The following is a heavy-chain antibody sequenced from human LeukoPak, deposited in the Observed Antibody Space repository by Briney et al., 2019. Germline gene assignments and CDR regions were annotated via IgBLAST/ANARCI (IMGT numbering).Heavy chain of an antibody. CDR2: IYTSGST. D-gene: IGHD3-22*01. Sequence: PSETLSLTCTVSGGYMSSYYWSWIRQPAGKGLEWIGRIYTSGSTNYNPSLKSRVTMSVDTSKNQFSLKLSSVTAADTAVYYCARVLYDSSGYDYLDYWGQGTLVTVSS. J-gene: IGHJ4*02. CDR3: ARVLYDSSGYDYLDY. V-gene: IGHV4-4*07. CDR1: GGYMSSYY.